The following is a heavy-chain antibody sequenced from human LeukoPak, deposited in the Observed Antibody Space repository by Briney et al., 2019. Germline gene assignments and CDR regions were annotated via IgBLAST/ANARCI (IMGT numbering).Heavy chain of an antibody. Sequence: GGSLRLSCAASGFIFSSYAIHWVRQAPGKGLEWVAVISYDGSNRYYADSVKGRFIISRDNSKNTVYLQMTSLTTDDTAVYYCARDGGMIRGVTDVDEYWGQGTLVTVSS. CDR1: GFIFSSYA. V-gene: IGHV3-30-3*01. J-gene: IGHJ4*02. CDR3: ARDGGMIRGVTDVDEY. CDR2: ISYDGSNR. D-gene: IGHD3-10*01.